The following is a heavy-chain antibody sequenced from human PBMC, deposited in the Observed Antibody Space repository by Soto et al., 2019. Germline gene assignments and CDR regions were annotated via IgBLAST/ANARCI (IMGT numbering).Heavy chain of an antibody. CDR2: IYYSGST. CDR1: GGSISSSSYY. Sequence: PSETLSLTCTVSGGSISSSSYYWGWIRQPPGKGLEWIGSIYYSGSTYYNPSLESRVTISVDTSKNQFSLKLSSVTAADTAVYYCARHRRGGWYYFDYWGQGTLVTVSS. J-gene: IGHJ4*02. V-gene: IGHV4-39*01. CDR3: ARHRRGGWYYFDY. D-gene: IGHD6-19*01.